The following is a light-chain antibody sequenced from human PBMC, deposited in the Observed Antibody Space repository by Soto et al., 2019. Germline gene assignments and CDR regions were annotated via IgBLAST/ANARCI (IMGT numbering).Light chain of an antibody. J-gene: IGKJ3*01. V-gene: IGKV1-5*03. CDR2: KAS. Sequence: DIQMTQSPATLAASVGDRVSITCRASQSIDTWLAWYQQKAGKAPNLLIYKASRLESGVPSRFSGSGSGTEFTLTISSLQPEDFGSYYCQHLNNYPPFTFGPGTKVDLE. CDR3: QHLNNYPPFT. CDR1: QSIDTW.